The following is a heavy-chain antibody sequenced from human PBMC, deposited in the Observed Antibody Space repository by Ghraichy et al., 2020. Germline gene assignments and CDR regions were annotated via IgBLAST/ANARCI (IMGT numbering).Heavy chain of an antibody. D-gene: IGHD3-3*01. CDR3: ARGYHYDFWSGLKRFDP. CDR2: INHSGST. CDR1: GGSFSGYY. V-gene: IGHV4-34*01. J-gene: IGHJ5*02. Sequence: SQTLSLTCAVYGGSFSGYYWSWIRQPPGKGLEWIGEINHSGSTNYNPSLKSRVTISVDTSKNQFSLKLSSVTAADTAVYYCARGYHYDFWSGLKRFDPWGQGTLVTVSS.